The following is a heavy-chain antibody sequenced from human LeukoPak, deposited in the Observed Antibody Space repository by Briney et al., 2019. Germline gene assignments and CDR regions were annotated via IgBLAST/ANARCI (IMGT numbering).Heavy chain of an antibody. Sequence: GSLRLSCAASAFTFSSSGMSWVRQAPGKGLEWVSSISSSSSYIYYADSVKGRFTISRDNAKNSLYLQMNSLRAEDTAVYYCARDLKTGYSSSWYSYYFDYWGQGTLVTVSS. CDR1: AFTFSSSG. CDR3: ARDLKTGYSSSWYSYYFDY. J-gene: IGHJ4*02. V-gene: IGHV3-21*01. D-gene: IGHD6-13*01. CDR2: ISSSSSYI.